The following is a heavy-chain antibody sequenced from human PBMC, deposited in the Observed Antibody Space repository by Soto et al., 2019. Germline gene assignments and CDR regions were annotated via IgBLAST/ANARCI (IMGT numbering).Heavy chain of an antibody. CDR1: GFSVSNNY. Sequence: EVQLVESGGGLIQPGGSLRLSCVASGFSVSNNYMSWVRQAPGKGLAWVPVIYSDGSTYYADSVKGRFTISRDNSRNTVYLQQKSLRAKDTAVDYYARSGGVAVRPHYYYYGMDVWGQGTTVTVSS. CDR3: ARSGGVAVRPHYYYYGMDV. CDR2: IYSDGST. J-gene: IGHJ6*02. V-gene: IGHV3-53*01. D-gene: IGHD6-6*01.